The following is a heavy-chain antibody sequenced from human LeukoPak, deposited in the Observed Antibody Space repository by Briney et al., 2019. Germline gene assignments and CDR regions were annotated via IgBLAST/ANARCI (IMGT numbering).Heavy chain of an antibody. CDR2: ISGSGGST. D-gene: IGHD3-3*01. CDR3: AKGRDFWSGYSLDY. CDR1: GFTFSSYA. V-gene: IGHV3-23*01. J-gene: IGHJ4*02. Sequence: PGGSLRLSCAASGFTFSSYAMSWVRQAPRKGLEWVSAISGSGGSTYYADSVKGRFTISRDNSKNTLYLQMNSLRAEDTAVYYCAKGRDFWSGYSLDYWGQGTLVTVSS.